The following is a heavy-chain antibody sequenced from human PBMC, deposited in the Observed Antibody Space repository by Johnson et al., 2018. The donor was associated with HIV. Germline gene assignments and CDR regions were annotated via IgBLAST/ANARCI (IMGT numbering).Heavy chain of an antibody. CDR2: ISYDGSNK. D-gene: IGHD2-21*02. J-gene: IGHJ3*02. V-gene: IGHV3-30*04. CDR1: GFTFSSYA. Sequence: QEKLVESGGGLVQPGGSLRLSCAASGFTFSSYAMHWVRQAPGKGLEWVAVISYDGSNKYYADSVKGRFTISRDNSKNTLYLQMNSLRAEDTAVYYCAKKALGDVDAFDIWGQGTMVTVSS. CDR3: AKKALGDVDAFDI.